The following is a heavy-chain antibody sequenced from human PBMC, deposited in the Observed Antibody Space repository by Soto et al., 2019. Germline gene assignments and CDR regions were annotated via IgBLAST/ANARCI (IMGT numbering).Heavy chain of an antibody. Sequence: GGSLRLSCAASGFRFSSSWLHWVRRAPGKGLEWVANIIQDGSEKYYVDSVEGRFTISRDNAKSSLYLQMNSLRAEDTAVYYCVGGGGWVFKYWGQGALVTVSS. J-gene: IGHJ4*02. D-gene: IGHD2-15*01. CDR2: IIQDGSEK. V-gene: IGHV3-7*01. CDR1: GFRFSSSW. CDR3: VGGGGWVFKY.